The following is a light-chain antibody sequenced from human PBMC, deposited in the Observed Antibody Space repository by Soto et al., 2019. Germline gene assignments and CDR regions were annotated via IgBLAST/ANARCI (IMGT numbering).Light chain of an antibody. CDR2: DVS. CDR3: SSYTSTMILVV. V-gene: IGLV2-14*03. Sequence: QSALAQPASVSGSPGQSITISCTGTSSDVGTYNYVSWYQHHPGKAPKLIIYDVSTRPSGVSNRFSGSKSGNTASLTISGLQAEDDADYYCSSYTSTMILVVFGVGTKLTVL. CDR1: SSDVGTYNY. J-gene: IGLJ2*01.